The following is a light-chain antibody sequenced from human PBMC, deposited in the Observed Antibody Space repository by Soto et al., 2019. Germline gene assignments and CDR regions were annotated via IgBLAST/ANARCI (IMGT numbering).Light chain of an antibody. CDR1: QSINIY. J-gene: IGKJ1*01. V-gene: IGKV1-39*01. Sequence: DIQMTQSPSSLSLSVGDRVAITCRASQSINIYLNWYQQKPGEDPKLLIYGASSLQSGVPSRFSGSGSGTEFTITISSLQPEDFATYYCQQSYSSVRSFGHGTKVEI. CDR3: QQSYSSVRS. CDR2: GAS.